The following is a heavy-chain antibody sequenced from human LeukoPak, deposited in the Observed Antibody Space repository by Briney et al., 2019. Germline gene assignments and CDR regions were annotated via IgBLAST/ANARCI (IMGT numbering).Heavy chain of an antibody. V-gene: IGHV1-2*02. J-gene: IGHJ4*02. D-gene: IGHD2-15*01. CDR3: ARAGLYCSGGSCYSDY. CDR2: INHNSGGT. Sequence: ASLTLSCEASGYTFTGYYMHWVRQAPGQGLEWMGWINHNSGGTNYAQKFQGRITMTRDTSISTSYMELSRMRADDTAVYYCARAGLYCSGGSCYSDYWGQGTLVTVSS. CDR1: GYTFTGYY.